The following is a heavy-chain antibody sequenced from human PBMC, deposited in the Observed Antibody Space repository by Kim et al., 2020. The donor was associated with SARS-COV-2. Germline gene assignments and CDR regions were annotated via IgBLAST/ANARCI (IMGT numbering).Heavy chain of an antibody. Sequence: GGSLRLSCAASGFTFSSYGMHWVRQAPGKGLEWVAVISYDGSNKYYADSVKGRFTISRDNSKNTLYLQMNSLRAEDTAVYYCAKDRKSQLLYRNAYYYY. V-gene: IGHV3-30*18. D-gene: IGHD2-2*02. CDR1: GFTFSSYG. CDR2: ISYDGSNK. CDR3: AKDRKSQLLYRNAYYYY. J-gene: IGHJ6*01.